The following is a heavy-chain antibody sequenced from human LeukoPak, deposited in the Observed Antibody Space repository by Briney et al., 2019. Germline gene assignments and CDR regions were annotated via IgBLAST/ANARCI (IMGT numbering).Heavy chain of an antibody. J-gene: IGHJ3*02. CDR2: ISPRGGGT. V-gene: IGHV3-23*01. CDR3: ASQNSGYALAFDI. Sequence: GSLRLSCAASGFTFSDYGMNWVRQAPGKGLEWLSGISPRGGGTYYADSVKGRFTISRDNSKNTLYLQMNSLRAEDTAVYYCASQNSGYALAFDIWGQGTMVAVSS. CDR1: GFTFSDYG. D-gene: IGHD3-22*01.